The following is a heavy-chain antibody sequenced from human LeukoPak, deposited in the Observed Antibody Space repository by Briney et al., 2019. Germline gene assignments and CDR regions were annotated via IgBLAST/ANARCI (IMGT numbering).Heavy chain of an antibody. V-gene: IGHV3-23*01. CDR2: ISGSGGST. Sequence: GGSLRLSCAASGFTFSSYAMSRVRQAPGKGLEWVSAISGSGGSTYYADSVKGRFTISRDNSKNTLYLQMNSLRAEDTAVYYCAKYREPAVIPYYFGYWGQGTPVTVSS. CDR3: AKYREPAVIPYYFGY. J-gene: IGHJ4*02. CDR1: GFTFSSYA. D-gene: IGHD2-2*02.